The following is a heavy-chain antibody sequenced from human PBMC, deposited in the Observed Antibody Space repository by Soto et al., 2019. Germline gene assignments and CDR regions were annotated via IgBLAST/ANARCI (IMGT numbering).Heavy chain of an antibody. CDR1: GGSISSGGYY. J-gene: IGHJ5*02. V-gene: IGHV4-31*03. CDR3: ARDRPNLVRGVIITGGWLDP. Sequence: PSETLSLTCTVSGGSISSGGYYWSWIRQHPGKGLEWIGYIYYSGSTYYNPSLKSRVTISVDTSKNQFSLKLSSVTAADTAVYYCARDRPNLVRGVIITGGWLDPWGQGTLVTVSS. D-gene: IGHD3-10*01. CDR2: IYYSGST.